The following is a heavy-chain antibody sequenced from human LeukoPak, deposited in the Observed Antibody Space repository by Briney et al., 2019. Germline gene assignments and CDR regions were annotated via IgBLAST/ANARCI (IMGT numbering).Heavy chain of an antibody. Sequence: ASVKVSSKASGYTFTIYGISWVRQAPGQGLEWMGWISAYNGNTNYAQKLQGRVTMTTDTSTSTDYMELRSLRSDDTAVYYCARDSFGLGTTRPPQETRFDPWGQGTLVTVSS. CDR2: ISAYNGNT. J-gene: IGHJ5*02. D-gene: IGHD3/OR15-3a*01. V-gene: IGHV1-18*01. CDR1: GYTFTIYG. CDR3: ARDSFGLGTTRPPQETRFDP.